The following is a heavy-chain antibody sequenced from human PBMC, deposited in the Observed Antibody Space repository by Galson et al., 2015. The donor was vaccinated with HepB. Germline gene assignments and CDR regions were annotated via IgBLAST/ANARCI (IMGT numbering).Heavy chain of an antibody. CDR3: ARSIGGSYPDFDY. V-gene: IGHV3-30-3*01. CDR1: GFTFSSYN. J-gene: IGHJ4*02. D-gene: IGHD1-26*01. CDR2: ISYDGSDK. Sequence: SLRLSCAASGFTFSSYNMHWVRQAPGKGLEWVAVISYDGSDKYFADSVKGRFTISRDNSKNTLYLQMNSLRPDDAAVYYCARSIGGSYPDFDYWGQGTLVTVSS.